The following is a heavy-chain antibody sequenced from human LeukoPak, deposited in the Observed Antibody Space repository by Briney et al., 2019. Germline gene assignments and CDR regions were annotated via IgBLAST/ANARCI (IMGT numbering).Heavy chain of an antibody. CDR1: GGSSSGYY. V-gene: IGHV4-59*01. D-gene: IGHD3-16*01. Sequence: SETLSLTCTVSGGSSSGYYWSWIRQPPGKGLEWIGIIYNTGTTNYNPSLKSRVTISVDTSENHFSLRLTSVTAADTAVYYCARVGGGTFDIWGQGTMVTVSS. CDR2: IYNTGTT. J-gene: IGHJ3*02. CDR3: ARVGGGTFDI.